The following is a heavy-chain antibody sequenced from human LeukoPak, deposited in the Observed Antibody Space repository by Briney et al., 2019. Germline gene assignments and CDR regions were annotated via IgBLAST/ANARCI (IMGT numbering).Heavy chain of an antibody. CDR2: ISYDGSNK. Sequence: GRSLRLSCAASGFTFSSYAMHWVRQAPGKGLEWVAVISYDGSNKYYADSVKGRFTISRDNSKNTLYLQMNSLRAEDTAVYYCARVRRTVAGTLDDAFDIWGQGTMVTVSS. J-gene: IGHJ3*02. CDR1: GFTFSSYA. CDR3: ARVRRTVAGTLDDAFDI. V-gene: IGHV3-30-3*01. D-gene: IGHD6-19*01.